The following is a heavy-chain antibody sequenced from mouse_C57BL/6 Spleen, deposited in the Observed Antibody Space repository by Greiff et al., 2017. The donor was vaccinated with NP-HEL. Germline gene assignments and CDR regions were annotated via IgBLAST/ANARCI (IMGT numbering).Heavy chain of an antibody. J-gene: IGHJ2*01. Sequence: VQLQQSGAELVKPGASVKMSCKASGYTFTSYWITWVKQRPGQGLEWIGDIYPGSGSTNYNEKFKSKATLTVDKSSSTAYVQLSSLTSEDSAVYYCASDEGDWGQGTTLTVAS. CDR1: GYTFTSYW. V-gene: IGHV1-55*01. CDR3: ASDEGD. CDR2: IYPGSGST.